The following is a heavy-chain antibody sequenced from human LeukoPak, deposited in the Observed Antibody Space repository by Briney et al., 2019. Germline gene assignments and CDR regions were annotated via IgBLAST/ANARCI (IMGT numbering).Heavy chain of an antibody. J-gene: IGHJ4*02. CDR3: ARRSGVLDSRDSRYHFDH. Sequence: SETLSLTCIVSGGSICSHYWSWIRQPPGKGLEYIGYIYYSGSTDYNPSLKSRVTISLDTSKNQFSLNLSSVTAADTAVYYCARRSGVLDSRDSRYHFDHWGQGTLVTVSS. V-gene: IGHV4-59*11. CDR2: IYYSGST. CDR1: GGSICSHY. D-gene: IGHD3-22*01.